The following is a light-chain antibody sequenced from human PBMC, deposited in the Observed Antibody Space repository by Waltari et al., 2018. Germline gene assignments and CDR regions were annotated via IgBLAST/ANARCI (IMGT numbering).Light chain of an antibody. J-gene: IGLJ2*01. CDR3: MIWHSSAVV. CDR2: YRSDSDN. V-gene: IGLV5-45*03. CDR1: SGIDVGTYR. Sequence: QAVLTQPSALSASPGATASLTCTLRSGIDVGTYRIYWYQKKPGSPPQFLLRYRSDSDNFQGSGVPSRFSGSKDASANAGILLIAGLQSEDEADYYCMIWHSSAVVFGGGTKLTVL.